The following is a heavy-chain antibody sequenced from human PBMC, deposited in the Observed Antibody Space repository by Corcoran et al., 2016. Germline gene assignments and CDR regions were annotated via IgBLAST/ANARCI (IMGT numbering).Heavy chain of an antibody. D-gene: IGHD2-21*02. CDR2: IKANSGGT. CDR3: VRLLEGDYYFDY. Sequence: QVQLVQSGADVKKPGTSVKVSCKAYEYAFTGYCVQWVRQAPGQGPEWIGWIKANSGGTHYAQGFQGRVTMTRDTSISTAYMELRRLRSDDTHVYSCVRLLEGDYYFDYWGQGTQVTVSS. V-gene: IGHV1-2*02. J-gene: IGHJ4*02. CDR1: EYAFTGYC.